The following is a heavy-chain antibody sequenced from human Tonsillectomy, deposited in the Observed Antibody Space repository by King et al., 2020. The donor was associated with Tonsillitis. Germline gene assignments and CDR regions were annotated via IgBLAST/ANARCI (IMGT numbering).Heavy chain of an antibody. D-gene: IGHD3-16*01. V-gene: IGHV3-30-3*01. CDR2: ISYDGSNK. CDR3: AREKGGYYLDY. CDR1: GFTFSTYV. J-gene: IGHJ4*02. Sequence: VQLVESGGGVVQSGRSLRLSCAASGFTFSTYVMHWVRQAPGKGLEWVALISYDGSNKHYADSVKGRFTISRDNSKNTLYLQMNSLRPEDTAVYCCAREKGGYYLDYWGQGTLVTVSS.